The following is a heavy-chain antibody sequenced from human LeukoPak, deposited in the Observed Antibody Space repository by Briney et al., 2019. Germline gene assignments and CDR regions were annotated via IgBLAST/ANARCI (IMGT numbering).Heavy chain of an antibody. Sequence: SETLSLTCTVSGYSISSGYYWGWIRQPPGKGLEWIGSIYHSGSTYYNPSLKSRVTISVDTSKNQFSLKLSSVTAADTAVYYCARVIAARRLKGYYYYMDVWGKGTTVTVSS. V-gene: IGHV4-38-2*02. CDR3: ARVIAARRLKGYYYYMDV. J-gene: IGHJ6*03. CDR2: IYHSGST. D-gene: IGHD6-6*01. CDR1: GYSISSGYY.